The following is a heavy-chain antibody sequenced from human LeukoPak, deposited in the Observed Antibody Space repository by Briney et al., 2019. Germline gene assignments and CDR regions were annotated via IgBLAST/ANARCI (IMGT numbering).Heavy chain of an antibody. V-gene: IGHV1-2*02. CDR1: GYTFTGYY. D-gene: IGHD2-2*03. CDR3: ARDRGYCSSTSCSGPWFDP. Sequence: ASVKVSCKASGYTFTGYYMHWVRQAPGQGLEWMGWINPNSGGTNYAQKFQGRVTMTRDTSISTAYMELSRLRSDDTAVYYCARDRGYCSSTSCSGPWFDPWGQGTLVTVSP. CDR2: INPNSGGT. J-gene: IGHJ5*02.